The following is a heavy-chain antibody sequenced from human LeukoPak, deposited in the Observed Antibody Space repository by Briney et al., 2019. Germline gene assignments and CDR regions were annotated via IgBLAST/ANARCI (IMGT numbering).Heavy chain of an antibody. CDR3: ARGRGDGYNFDFNY. Sequence: ASVKVSCKASGYTFTSYGISWVRQAPGQGLEWMGWISAYNGNTNYAQKLQGRVTMTTDTSTSTAYMELRSLRAEDTAVYYCARGRGDGYNFDFNYWGQGTLVTVSS. CDR2: ISAYNGNT. D-gene: IGHD5-24*01. J-gene: IGHJ4*02. CDR1: GYTFTSYG. V-gene: IGHV1-18*01.